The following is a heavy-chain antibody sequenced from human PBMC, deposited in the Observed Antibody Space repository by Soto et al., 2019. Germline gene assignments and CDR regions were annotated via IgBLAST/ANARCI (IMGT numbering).Heavy chain of an antibody. J-gene: IGHJ4*02. V-gene: IGHV3-11*05. CDR2: ISSSSSYT. CDR1: GFTFSDYY. D-gene: IGHD2-2*01. CDR3: ARDIFCTSTSCYGSDN. Sequence: GGSLRLSCAASGFTFSDYYMTWIRQAPGKGLEWVSYISSSSSYTNYADSVKGRFTISRDNAKNSLYLQMNSLRAEDTAVYYCARDIFCTSTSCYGSDNWVQGTLVIVSS.